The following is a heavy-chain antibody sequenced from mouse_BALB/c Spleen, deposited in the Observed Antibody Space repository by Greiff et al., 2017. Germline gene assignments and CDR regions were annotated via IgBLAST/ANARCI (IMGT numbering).Heavy chain of an antibody. D-gene: IGHD2-14*01. CDR3: AREGEVRRGYYAMDY. V-gene: IGHV5-17*02. Sequence: EVQLVESGGGLVQPGGSRKLSCAASGFTFSSFGMHWVRQAPEKGLEWVAYISSGSSTIYYADTVKGRFTISRDNPKNTLFLQMTSLRSEDTAMYYCAREGEVRRGYYAMDYWGQGTSVTVSS. CDR2: ISSGSSTI. J-gene: IGHJ4*01. CDR1: GFTFSSFG.